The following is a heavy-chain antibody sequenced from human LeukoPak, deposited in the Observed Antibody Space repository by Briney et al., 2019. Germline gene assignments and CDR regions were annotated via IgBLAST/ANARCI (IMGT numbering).Heavy chain of an antibody. CDR3: ARLLRFHDYGDP. CDR2: IYYSGST. Sequence: QASETLSLTCTVSGGSISSSSYYWGWIRQPPGKGLEWIGSIYYSGSTYYNPSLKSRVTISIDTSKNQFSLKLSSVTAADTAVYYCARLLRFHDYGDPWGQGTLVTVSS. J-gene: IGHJ5*02. CDR1: GGSISSSSYY. V-gene: IGHV4-39*01. D-gene: IGHD4-17*01.